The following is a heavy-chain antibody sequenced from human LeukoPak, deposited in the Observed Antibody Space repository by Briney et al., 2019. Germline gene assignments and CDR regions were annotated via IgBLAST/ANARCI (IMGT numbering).Heavy chain of an antibody. CDR1: GGSISSGGYY. J-gene: IGHJ6*02. V-gene: IGHV4-31*03. Sequence: SETLSLTCTVSGGSISSGGYYWSWIRQHPGKGLEWIGYIYYSGSTYYNPSLKSRVTISVDTSKNQFSLKLSSVTAADTAVYYCARGVSYYYGMDVWGQGTTVTVSS. D-gene: IGHD4-11*01. CDR3: ARGVSYYYGMDV. CDR2: IYYSGST.